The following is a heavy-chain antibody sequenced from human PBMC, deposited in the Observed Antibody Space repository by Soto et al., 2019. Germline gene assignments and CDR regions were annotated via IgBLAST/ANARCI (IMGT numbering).Heavy chain of an antibody. V-gene: IGHV1-69*04. Sequence: SVKVSCKASGGSFSSYTISWVRQAPGQGLEWMGRIIPILGIANYAQKFQGRVTITADKSTSTAYMELSSLRSEDTAVYYCARDSYAASAFDIWGQGTMVTVSS. CDR3: ARDSYAASAFDI. D-gene: IGHD3-10*01. J-gene: IGHJ3*02. CDR2: IIPILGIA. CDR1: GGSFSSYT.